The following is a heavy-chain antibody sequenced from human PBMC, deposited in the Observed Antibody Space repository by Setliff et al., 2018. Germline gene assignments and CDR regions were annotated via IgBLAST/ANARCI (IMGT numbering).Heavy chain of an antibody. CDR3: ATDGPVLNGDYIS. V-gene: IGHV4-39*07. CDR2: IYQNGIT. J-gene: IGHJ5*02. D-gene: IGHD3-10*01. CDR1: GASISTTYYY. Sequence: SETLSLTCSVSGASISTTYYYWDWIRQSPEKGLEWIGTIYQNGITYYNPSVKSRVTISVDKSKNQFSLSLSSVTAADTAVYYCATDGPVLNGDYISWGQGTLVTVSS.